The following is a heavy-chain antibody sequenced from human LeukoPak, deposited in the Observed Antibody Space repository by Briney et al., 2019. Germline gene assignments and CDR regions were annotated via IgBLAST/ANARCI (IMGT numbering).Heavy chain of an antibody. CDR1: GGSISSSSYY. D-gene: IGHD2-2*01. Sequence: SETLSLTCTVSGGSISSSSYYWGWIRQPPGKGLEWIGSMYYSGTTYSTPSLKSRVTISADTSKNQFSLKLSSVTAADTAVYYCARDGSDCSSTSCYEFNWFDPWGQGTLVTVSS. CDR3: ARDGSDCSSTSCYEFNWFDP. J-gene: IGHJ5*02. CDR2: MYYSGTT. V-gene: IGHV4-39*07.